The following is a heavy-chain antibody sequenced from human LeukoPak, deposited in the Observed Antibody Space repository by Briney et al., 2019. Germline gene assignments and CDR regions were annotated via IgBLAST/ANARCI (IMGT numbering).Heavy chain of an antibody. CDR1: ELTLSTYW. CDR2: IKQDGSEK. D-gene: IGHD3-10*01. Sequence: PGGSLRLSCAASELTLSTYWIGWVRQAPGKGREWVANIKQDGSEKYFVDSVKGRFTVSRDSAKNSLYLQMNSLRVEDTAVYYCARAGQEWFGELGFDQWGQGTLVIVSS. CDR3: ARAGQEWFGELGFDQ. V-gene: IGHV3-7*01. J-gene: IGHJ4*02.